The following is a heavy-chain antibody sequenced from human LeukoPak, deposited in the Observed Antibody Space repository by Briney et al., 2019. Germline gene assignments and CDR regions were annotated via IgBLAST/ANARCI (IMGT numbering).Heavy chain of an antibody. D-gene: IGHD3-10*01. Sequence: GGSLRLSCAASGFTFSSYAMTWVRQAPGKGLEGVSSISGSGGTTYYADSVKGRFTISRDNSKNTLYLQMNSLRAEDTAVYYCAKDGRGSGSYYYFDYWGQGTLVTVSP. CDR2: ISGSGGTT. V-gene: IGHV3-23*01. J-gene: IGHJ4*02. CDR1: GFTFSSYA. CDR3: AKDGRGSGSYYYFDY.